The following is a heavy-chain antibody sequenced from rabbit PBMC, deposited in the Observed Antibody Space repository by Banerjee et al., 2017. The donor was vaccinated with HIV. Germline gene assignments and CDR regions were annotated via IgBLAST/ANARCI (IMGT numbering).Heavy chain of an antibody. J-gene: IGHJ3*01. Sequence: QEQLEESGGDLVKPEGSLTITCTASGFSFSNKYVMCWVRQAPGKGLEWIACINTSSGNSVYASWAKCRFTISKTSSTTVTLQMTSLAAADTATYFCARDWAGVIGGNFGLWGQGTLVTV. CDR3: ARDWAGVIGGNFGL. V-gene: IGHV1S45*01. CDR1: GFSFSNKYV. D-gene: IGHD1-1*01. CDR2: INTSSGNS.